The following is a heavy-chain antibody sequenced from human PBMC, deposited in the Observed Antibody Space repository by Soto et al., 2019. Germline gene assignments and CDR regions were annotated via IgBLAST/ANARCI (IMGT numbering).Heavy chain of an antibody. CDR1: GASVSSDNW. D-gene: IGHD6-19*01. J-gene: IGHJ3*02. Sequence: QMRLQESGPGLVKPSGTLSLACAVSGASVSSDNWWSWVRQPPGKGLEWIGEIFHSETTNYNPSLKSRATLSVDKSKNQFSLTLTSVTAADTAVYYCAKNGWYSADIWGQGTMVTVSS. CDR3: AKNGWYSADI. CDR2: IFHSETT. V-gene: IGHV4-4*02.